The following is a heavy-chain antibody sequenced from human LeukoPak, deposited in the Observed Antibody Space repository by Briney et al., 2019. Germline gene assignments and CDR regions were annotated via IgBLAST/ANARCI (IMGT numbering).Heavy chain of an antibody. CDR3: ARGGGDIVLMVYQNWFDP. J-gene: IGHJ5*02. V-gene: IGHV1-18*01. CDR1: GYTFTSYG. D-gene: IGHD2-8*01. Sequence: ASVKVSCKASGYTFTSYGISWVRQAPGQGLEWMGWISAYNGNTNYAQKLQGRVTMTTDTSTSTAYMELRSLRSDDTAVYYCARGGGDIVLMVYQNWFDPWGQGTLVTVSS. CDR2: ISAYNGNT.